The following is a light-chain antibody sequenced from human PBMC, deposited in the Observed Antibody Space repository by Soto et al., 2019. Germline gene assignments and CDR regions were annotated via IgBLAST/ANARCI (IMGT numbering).Light chain of an antibody. CDR2: DAS. CDR1: QSISSW. J-gene: IGKJ1*01. V-gene: IGKV1-5*01. Sequence: DIQMPLSHSTLSASVGDRVTITCRASQSISSWLAWYQQKPGKAPKLLIYDASSLESGVPSRFSGSGSGTEFTLTISSLQPDDFATYYCQQYNSYWTFGQGTKVDIK. CDR3: QQYNSYWT.